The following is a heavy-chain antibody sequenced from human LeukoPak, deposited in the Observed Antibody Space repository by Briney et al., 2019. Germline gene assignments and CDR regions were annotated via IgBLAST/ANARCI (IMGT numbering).Heavy chain of an antibody. V-gene: IGHV4-39*07. J-gene: IGHJ5*02. CDR1: GGSISSSSYY. CDR2: IYYSGST. D-gene: IGHD6-13*01. Sequence: SETLSLTCTVSGGSISSSSYYWGWIRQPPGEGLEWIGSIYYSGSTYYNPSLKSRVTISVDTSKNQFSLKLSSVTAADTAVYYCARVRGGSSWYPAIWFDPWGQGTLVTVSS. CDR3: ARVRGGSSWYPAIWFDP.